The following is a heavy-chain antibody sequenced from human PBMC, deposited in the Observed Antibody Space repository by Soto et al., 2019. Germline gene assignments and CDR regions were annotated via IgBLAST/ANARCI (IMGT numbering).Heavy chain of an antibody. D-gene: IGHD2-21*01. J-gene: IGHJ6*02. CDR3: ARVAGDYHYYYYYGLDI. V-gene: IGHV4-59*12. Sequence: PSETLSLTCTVSGGSISSYYWSWIRQPPGKGQEWIGYIYYSGSTYYNPSLRSRVTISVDKSKNQFSLKLNSVTAADTAMYYCARVAGDYHYYYYYGLDIWGQGTTVTVSS. CDR1: GGSISSYY. CDR2: IYYSGST.